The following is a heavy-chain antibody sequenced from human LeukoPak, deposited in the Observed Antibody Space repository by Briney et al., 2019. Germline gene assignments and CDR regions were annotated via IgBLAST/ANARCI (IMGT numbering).Heavy chain of an antibody. CDR3: ARAANRQDTHYFDY. CDR2: INHSGSI. J-gene: IGHJ4*02. Sequence: TGGSLRLSCAASGFTFSSYAMSWIRQPPGKGLEWIGEINHSGSINYNPSLKSRVTISVDTSKNQFSLKLSSVTAADTAVYYCARAANRQDTHYFDYWGQGTLVTVSS. CDR1: GFTFSSYA. V-gene: IGHV4-34*01. D-gene: IGHD2-2*02.